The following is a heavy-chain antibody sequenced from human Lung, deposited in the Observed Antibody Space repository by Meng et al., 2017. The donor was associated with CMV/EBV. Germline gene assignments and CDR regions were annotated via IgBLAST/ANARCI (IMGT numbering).Heavy chain of an antibody. Sequence: XVKVSCXASGGTFSSYAISWVRQAPGQGLEWMGGIIPIFGTANYAQKFQGRVTITTDESTSTAYMELSSLRSEDTAVYYCARGPGIAVAGLFDYWGQGTLVTVSS. CDR2: IIPIFGTA. CDR1: GGTFSSYA. V-gene: IGHV1-69*05. D-gene: IGHD6-19*01. J-gene: IGHJ4*02. CDR3: ARGPGIAVAGLFDY.